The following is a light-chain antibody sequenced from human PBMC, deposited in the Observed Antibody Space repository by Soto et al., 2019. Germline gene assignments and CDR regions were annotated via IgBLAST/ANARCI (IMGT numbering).Light chain of an antibody. CDR1: QGISSA. V-gene: IGKV1D-13*01. CDR2: DAS. Sequence: GDRVTITCRASQGISSALAWYQQKPGKAPKLLIYDASSLESGVPSRFSGSGSGTDFTLAISSLQPEDFATYYCQQFNNYPVTFGQGTRLEIK. J-gene: IGKJ5*01. CDR3: QQFNNYPVT.